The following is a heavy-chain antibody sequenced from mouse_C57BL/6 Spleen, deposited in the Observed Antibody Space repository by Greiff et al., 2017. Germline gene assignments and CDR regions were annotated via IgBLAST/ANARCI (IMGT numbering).Heavy chain of an antibody. Sequence: DVMLVESGGGLVKPGGSLKLSCAASGFTFSDYGMHWVRQAPEKGLEWVAYISSASSTIYYAETVKGRFTISRDNAQNTLFLHMTSLRSEDTAMYYCARTGFDYWGQGTTLTVSS. CDR3: ARTGFDY. CDR2: ISSASSTI. V-gene: IGHV5-17*01. J-gene: IGHJ2*01. CDR1: GFTFSDYG. D-gene: IGHD4-1*01.